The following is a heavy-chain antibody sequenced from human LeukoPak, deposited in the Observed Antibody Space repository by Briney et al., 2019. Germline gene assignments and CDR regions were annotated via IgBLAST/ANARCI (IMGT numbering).Heavy chain of an antibody. D-gene: IGHD3-10*01. CDR1: GDSISSGNYY. Sequence: SETLSLTCTVSGDSISSGNYYWTWIRQPAGKGLEWIGRIYTSGSTNYNPSLKSRVTISVDTSKNQFSLKLSSVTAADTAVYYCARQGPSYYYGSGSYPGGWFDPWGQGTLVTVSS. J-gene: IGHJ5*02. CDR3: ARQGPSYYYGSGSYPGGWFDP. V-gene: IGHV4-61*02. CDR2: IYTSGST.